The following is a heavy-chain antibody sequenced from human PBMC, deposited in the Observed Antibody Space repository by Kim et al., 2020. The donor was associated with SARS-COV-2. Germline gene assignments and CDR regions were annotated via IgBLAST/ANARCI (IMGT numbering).Heavy chain of an antibody. J-gene: IGHJ2*01. D-gene: IGHD1-1*01. CDR2: ISTSSTYI. CDR3: ASSPGTYWYFDL. CDR1: GFTFSSYS. Sequence: GGSLRLSCAASGFTFSSYSMNWVRQAPGKGLEWVSSISTSSTYIYYADSVRGRFTISRDTAKNSLFLQMNDLRAEDTAVYYCASSPGTYWYFDLWGRGTL. V-gene: IGHV3-21*01.